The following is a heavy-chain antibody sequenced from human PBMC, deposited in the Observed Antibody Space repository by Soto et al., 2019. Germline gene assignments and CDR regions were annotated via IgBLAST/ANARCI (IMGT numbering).Heavy chain of an antibody. V-gene: IGHV5-51*01. J-gene: IGHJ6*02. CDR3: ARRIRWELPTGYYYGMDV. CDR2: IYPGDSYT. D-gene: IGHD1-26*01. CDR1: GYSFSNYW. Sequence: GESLKISCKGSGYSFSNYWIGWVRQMPGKGLEWMGIIYPGDSYTNYSPSFQGHVTISADKSISTAYLQWSSLKASDTAMYYCARRIRWELPTGYYYGMDVWGQGTTVTVSS.